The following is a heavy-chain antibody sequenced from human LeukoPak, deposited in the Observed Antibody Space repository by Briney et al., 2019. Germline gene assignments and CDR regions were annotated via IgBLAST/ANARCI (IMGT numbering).Heavy chain of an antibody. CDR1: GFTFSSYW. D-gene: IGHD6-13*01. CDR2: IKQDGSEK. CDR3: AKPHDSGWWMFDY. V-gene: IGHV3-7*03. Sequence: PGGSLRLSCAASGFTFSSYWMSWVRQAPGKGLEWVANIKQDGSEKYYVDSVKGRFSISRDNSKNTVYLQMNSLRAEDTAIYYCAKPHDSGWWMFDYWGQGILVTVSS. J-gene: IGHJ4*02.